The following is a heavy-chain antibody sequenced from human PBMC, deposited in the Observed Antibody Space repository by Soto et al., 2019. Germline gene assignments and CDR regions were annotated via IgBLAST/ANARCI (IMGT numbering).Heavy chain of an antibody. Sequence: EVQLVESGGGLVKPGGSLRLSCAASGFTFSSYSMNWVRQAPGKGLEWVSSISSSSSYIYYADSVKGRFTISRDNAKNSLYLQMNSLRAEDTAVYYCARLTGYYYHMDVWGKGTTVTVSS. CDR3: ARLTGYYYHMDV. V-gene: IGHV3-21*01. J-gene: IGHJ6*03. D-gene: IGHD7-27*01. CDR1: GFTFSSYS. CDR2: ISSSSSYI.